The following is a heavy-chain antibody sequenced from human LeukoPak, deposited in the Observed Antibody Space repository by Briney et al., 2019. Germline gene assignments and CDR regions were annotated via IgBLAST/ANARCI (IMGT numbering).Heavy chain of an antibody. CDR3: ASTYYGDFGGVY. CDR1: GGSISSYY. D-gene: IGHD4-17*01. J-gene: IGHJ4*02. CDR2: IYYSGST. V-gene: IGHV4-59*12. Sequence: SETLSLTCTVSGGSISSYYWSWIRQPPGKGLEWIGYIYYSGSTNYNPSLKNRVTISVDTSKNQFSLKLSSVTAADTAVYYCASTYYGDFGGVYWGQGTLVTVSS.